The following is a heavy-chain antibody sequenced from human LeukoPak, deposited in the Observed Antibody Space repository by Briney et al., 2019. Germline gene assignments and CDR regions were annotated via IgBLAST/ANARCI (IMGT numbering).Heavy chain of an antibody. V-gene: IGHV3-7*01. CDR1: GFIYSDWW. CDR3: AREDSYGYDFYFDY. Sequence: SGGSLRLSCVASGFIYSDWWMNWVRQAPGKGLEWVANINTDGTGKYYVDSVKGRFTVSRDNTKNSLYLEMASLKAEDTAVYYCAREDSYGYDFYFDYWGQGTLVTVSS. D-gene: IGHD5-18*01. J-gene: IGHJ4*02. CDR2: INTDGTGK.